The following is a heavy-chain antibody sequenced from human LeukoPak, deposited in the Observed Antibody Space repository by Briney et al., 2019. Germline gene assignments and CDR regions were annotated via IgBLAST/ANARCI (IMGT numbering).Heavy chain of an antibody. J-gene: IGHJ4*02. V-gene: IGHV3-21*05. D-gene: IGHD6-19*01. CDR2: ISSSDTYT. CDR3: ARGPYSSGSSADY. Sequence: GRSLRLSCAASGFTFSSYGMHWIRQAPGKGLEWVSYISSSDTYTNYADSVKGRFTISRDNAKNSLYLQMNSLRAEDTAVYYCARGPYSSGSSADYWGQGTLVTVSS. CDR1: GFTFSSYG.